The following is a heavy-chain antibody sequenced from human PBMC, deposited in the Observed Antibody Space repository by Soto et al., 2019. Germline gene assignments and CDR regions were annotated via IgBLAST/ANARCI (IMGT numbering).Heavy chain of an antibody. V-gene: IGHV1-18*01. Sequence: QVQLVQSGAEVKKPGASVKVSCKASGYTFTSYGISWVRQAPGQGLEWMGWISAYNGNTNYAQKLQGRVTMTTDTFTSTAYMELRSLRSDDTAVYYCALNVLRYFDWLNWFDPWGQGTLVTVSS. CDR2: ISAYNGNT. CDR1: GYTFTSYG. J-gene: IGHJ5*02. CDR3: ALNVLRYFDWLNWFDP. D-gene: IGHD3-9*01.